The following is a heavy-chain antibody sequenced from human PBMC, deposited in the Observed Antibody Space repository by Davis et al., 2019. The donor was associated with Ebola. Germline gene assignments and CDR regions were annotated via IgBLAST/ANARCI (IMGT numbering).Heavy chain of an antibody. J-gene: IGHJ6*04. CDR1: GFTLSDYG. V-gene: IGHV3-30*03. Sequence: GGSLRLSCAASGFTLSDYGMHWLRQAPGKGLEWVTLISYDATNEYYADSVKGRFTISRDNAKNSLYLQMNSLRDEDTAVYYCARDEWVQLERLYYYYGMDVWGKGTTVTVSS. CDR2: ISYDATNE. D-gene: IGHD1-1*01. CDR3: ARDEWVQLERLYYYYGMDV.